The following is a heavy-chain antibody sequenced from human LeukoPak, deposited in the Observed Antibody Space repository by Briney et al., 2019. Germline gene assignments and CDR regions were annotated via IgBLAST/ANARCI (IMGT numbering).Heavy chain of an antibody. CDR2: IIPIFGTA. D-gene: IGHD3-9*01. J-gene: IGHJ4*02. CDR1: GGTFSSYA. V-gene: IGHV1-69*05. Sequence: ASVKVSCNASGGTFSSYAISWVRQAPGQGLEWMVGIIPIFGTANYAQKFQGRVTITTDESTSTAYMELSSLRSEDTAVYYCARAVRYFDWSAIDYWGQGTLVTVSS. CDR3: ARAVRYFDWSAIDY.